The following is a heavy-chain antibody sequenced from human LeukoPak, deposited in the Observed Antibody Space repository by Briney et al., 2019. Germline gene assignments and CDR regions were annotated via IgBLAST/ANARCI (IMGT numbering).Heavy chain of an antibody. CDR2: IYYSGST. CDR3: ARGPHWFGEKPYNWFDP. D-gene: IGHD3-10*01. CDR1: GGSISSSSYY. Sequence: PSETQSLTCTVSGGSISSSSYYWGWIRQPPGKGLEWIGSIYYSGSTYYNPSLKSRVTISVDTSKNQFSLKLSSVTAADTAVYYCARGPHWFGEKPYNWFDPWGQGTLVTVSS. J-gene: IGHJ5*02. V-gene: IGHV4-39*07.